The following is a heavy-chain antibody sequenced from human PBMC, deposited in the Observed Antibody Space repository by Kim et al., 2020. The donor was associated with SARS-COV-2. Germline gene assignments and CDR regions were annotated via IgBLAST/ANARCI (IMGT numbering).Heavy chain of an antibody. CDR3: VRDRMGGAVDM. D-gene: IGHD3-16*01. V-gene: IGHV3-48*02. J-gene: IGHJ3*02. Sequence: GGSLRLSCATSGFTFSAYDMNWVRQAPGKGLEWLSFITKSSTTIYYADSVEGRFTIPRDNAKNSLFLQMNSLRDEDTGLYYCVRDRMGGAVDMWSQGTM. CDR2: ITKSSTTI. CDR1: GFTFSAYD.